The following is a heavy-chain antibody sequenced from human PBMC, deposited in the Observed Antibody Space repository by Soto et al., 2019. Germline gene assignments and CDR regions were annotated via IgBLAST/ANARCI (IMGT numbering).Heavy chain of an antibody. D-gene: IGHD2-21*01. J-gene: IGHJ6*02. Sequence: LRLSCAASGFNFQDYAMHWVRQAPGKGLEGVSGINGNRKKIDYADSVKGRFTISRDNAKNSLYLEMNSLRAEDTALYFCARDMGAAAIVVELETQPHTGMDVWGQGTTVTVSS. CDR1: GFNFQDYA. CDR2: INGNRKKI. V-gene: IGHV3-9*01. CDR3: ARDMGAAAIVVELETQPHTGMDV.